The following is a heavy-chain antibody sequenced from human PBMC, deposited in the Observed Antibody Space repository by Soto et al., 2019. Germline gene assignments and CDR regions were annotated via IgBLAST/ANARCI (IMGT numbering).Heavy chain of an antibody. V-gene: IGHV4-34*01. J-gene: IGHJ6*02. CDR3: AREVSYCSSTSCSSWGTYYYYYGMDV. CDR1: GGSFSGYY. CDR2: INHSGST. Sequence: SETLSLTCAVYGGSFSGYYWSWIRQPPGKGLEWIGEINHSGSTNYNPSLKSRVTISVDTSKNQFSPKLSSVTAADTAVYYCAREVSYCSSTSCSSWGTYYYYYGMDVWGQGTTVTVSS. D-gene: IGHD2-2*01.